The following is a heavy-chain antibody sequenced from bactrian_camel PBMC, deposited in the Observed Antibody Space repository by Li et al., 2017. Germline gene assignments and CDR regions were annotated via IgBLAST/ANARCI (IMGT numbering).Heavy chain of an antibody. J-gene: IGHJ6*01. Sequence: HVQLVESGGGSVQAGGSLGLACQVSGNTFPSYCIAWFRQAPGLEREGVASIDTGRANAYYDDSVKGRFTISRDDAKNSLKLQLNNLESSDTAMYYCVKDWVWATVPFGNWGQGTQVTVS. CDR1: GNTFPSYC. D-gene: IGHD5*01. V-gene: IGHV3S1*01. CDR2: IDTGRANA. CDR3: VKDWVWATVPFGN.